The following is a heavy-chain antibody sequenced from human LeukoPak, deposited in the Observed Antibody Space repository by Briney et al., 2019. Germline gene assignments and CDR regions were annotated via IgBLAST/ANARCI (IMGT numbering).Heavy chain of an antibody. CDR3: AREMGRVVVITEFDAFDI. J-gene: IGHJ3*02. CDR1: GYTFTGYY. V-gene: IGHV1-2*02. Sequence: ASVKVSCKASGYTFTGYYMHWVRQAPGQGLEWMGWINPNSGGTNYAQKFQGRVTMTRDTSISTAYMELSRLRSDDTAVYYRAREMGRVVVITEFDAFDIWGQGTMVTVSS. CDR2: INPNSGGT. D-gene: IGHD3-22*01.